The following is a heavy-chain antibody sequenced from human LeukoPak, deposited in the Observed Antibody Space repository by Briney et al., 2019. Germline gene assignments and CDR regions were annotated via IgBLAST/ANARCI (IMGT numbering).Heavy chain of an antibody. D-gene: IGHD2-15*01. CDR1: GGSFSGYY. Sequence: SETLSLTCAVYGGSFSGYYWSWIRQSPGKGLEWIAEIHYSGSASYNPSLKSRVTISGDPSKNQVSLRVTSVTAADMAEYYCARGILSGYYFDSWGQGSLVTVSS. CDR2: IHYSGSA. V-gene: IGHV4-34*01. J-gene: IGHJ4*02. CDR3: ARGILSGYYFDS.